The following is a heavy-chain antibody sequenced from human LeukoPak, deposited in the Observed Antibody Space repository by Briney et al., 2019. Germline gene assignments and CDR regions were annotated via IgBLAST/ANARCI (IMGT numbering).Heavy chain of an antibody. D-gene: IGHD4-17*01. J-gene: IGHJ4*02. Sequence: ASVKVSFKASGYTFTGYYMHWVRQAPGQGLEWMGWINLNSGGTNYAQKFQGRVTMTRDTSISTAYMELSRLRSDDTAVYYFARDRVTTNTPYFDYWGQGTLVTVSS. CDR2: INLNSGGT. CDR3: ARDRVTTNTPYFDY. V-gene: IGHV1-2*02. CDR1: GYTFTGYY.